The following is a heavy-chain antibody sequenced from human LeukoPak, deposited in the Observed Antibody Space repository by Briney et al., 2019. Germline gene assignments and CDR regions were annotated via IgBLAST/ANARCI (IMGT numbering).Heavy chain of an antibody. J-gene: IGHJ2*01. CDR2: IIPIFGTA. CDR1: GYTFTGYY. CDR3: ARVHPDWYFDL. Sequence: SVKVSCKASGYTFTGYYMHWVRQAPGQGLEWMGGIIPIFGTANYAQKFQGRVTITADESTSTAYMELSSLRSEDTAVYYCARVHPDWYFDLWGRGTLVTVSS. V-gene: IGHV1-69*13.